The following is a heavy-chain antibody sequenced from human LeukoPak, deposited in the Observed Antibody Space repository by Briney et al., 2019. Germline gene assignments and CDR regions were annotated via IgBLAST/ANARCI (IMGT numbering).Heavy chain of an antibody. CDR3: EELGITMIGGV. D-gene: IGHD3-10*02. CDR2: IKQDGSEE. V-gene: IGHV3-7*01. Sequence: GGSLRLSCAVSGVNFSSYWMSWVRQAPGKGLEWVANIKQDGSEEYYVDSVKGRFTISTDNAKNSLYLQMNSLRAEDTAVYYCEELGITMIGGVWGKGTTVTISS. CDR1: GVNFSSYW. J-gene: IGHJ6*04.